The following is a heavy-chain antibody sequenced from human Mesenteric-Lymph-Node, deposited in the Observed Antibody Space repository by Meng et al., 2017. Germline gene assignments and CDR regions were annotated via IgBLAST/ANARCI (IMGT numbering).Heavy chain of an antibody. CDR3: ARLGATYGDADY. Sequence: QVRLEERGPGLVKPAGTWSLPCTVSGGSISSGGNYWSWIRQHPGKGLEWIGYIYYSGSTYYNPSLKSRVTISVDKSKNQFSLKLSSVTAADTAVYYCARLGATYGDADYWGQGTLVTVSS. D-gene: IGHD1-26*01. J-gene: IGHJ4*02. CDR2: IYYSGST. CDR1: GGSISSGGNY. V-gene: IGHV4-31*03.